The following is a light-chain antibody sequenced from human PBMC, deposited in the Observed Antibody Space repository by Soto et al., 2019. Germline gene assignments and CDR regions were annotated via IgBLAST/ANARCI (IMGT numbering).Light chain of an antibody. Sequence: EIVLTQSPGTLSLSPGERDTLSCRASQSVSSTYLAWYQQKPGQAPRLLIFSASSRATGIPDRFRGSGSGTDFTLTISRLEPEDFAVYYCQQYGSSPPEWTFGQGTKVEIK. J-gene: IGKJ1*01. CDR2: SAS. CDR3: QQYGSSPPEWT. V-gene: IGKV3-20*01. CDR1: QSVSSTY.